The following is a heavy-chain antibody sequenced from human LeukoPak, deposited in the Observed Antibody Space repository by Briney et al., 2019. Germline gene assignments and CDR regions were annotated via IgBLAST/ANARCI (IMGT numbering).Heavy chain of an antibody. V-gene: IGHV3-23*01. J-gene: IGHJ4*02. CDR3: AKVLSSLQLPSPYSSSWEFDY. D-gene: IGHD6-13*01. CDR1: GFTFGSYA. CDR2: ISGSGGST. Sequence: RTGGSLRLSCAASGFTFGSYAMSWVRQAPGKGLEWVSAISGSGGSTYYADSVKGRFTISRDNSKNTLYLQMNSLRAEDTAVYYCAKVLSSLQLPSPYSSSWEFDYWGQGTLVTVSS.